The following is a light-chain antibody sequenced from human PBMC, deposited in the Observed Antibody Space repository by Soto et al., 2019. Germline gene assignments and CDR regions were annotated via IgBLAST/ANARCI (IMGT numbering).Light chain of an antibody. Sequence: EIVMTQSPATLSVSPGERATLSCRASQSVDSNLAWYQQKPGQAPRLLIFGASTRATAIPARFSGSGSGTDFPLTISSLQSEDFGVYFCQQYDNWPLTFGGGTKVEIK. CDR3: QQYDNWPLT. CDR2: GAS. V-gene: IGKV3D-15*01. CDR1: QSVDSN. J-gene: IGKJ4*01.